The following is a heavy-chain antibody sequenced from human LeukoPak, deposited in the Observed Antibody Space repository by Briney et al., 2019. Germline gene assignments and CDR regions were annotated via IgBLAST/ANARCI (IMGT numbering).Heavy chain of an antibody. CDR1: GGSIYRGAYY. CDR2: IYDSGST. V-gene: IGHV4-31*11. CDR3: ARGGHDYGDYGY. D-gene: IGHD4-17*01. Sequence: PSETLSLTCAVSGGSIYRGAYYWSWLRQLPGKGREWIGYIYDSGSTFYNPSLKSRVSISIDTSKNQFSLSLRSVTAADTAVYYCARGGHDYGDYGYWGQGRLVTVSS. J-gene: IGHJ4*02.